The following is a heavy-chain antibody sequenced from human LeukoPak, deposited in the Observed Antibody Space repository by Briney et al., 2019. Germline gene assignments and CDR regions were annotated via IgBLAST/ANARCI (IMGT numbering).Heavy chain of an antibody. CDR1: GFTFSSYG. J-gene: IGHJ4*02. Sequence: GGSLRLSCATSGFTFSSYGMSWVRQAPGKGLEWVSAISGSGGSTYYADSVKGRFTISRDNSKNTPYLQMNSLRAEDTAVYYCAKGGYRHDYWGQGTLVTVSS. CDR2: ISGSGGST. CDR3: AKGGYRHDY. V-gene: IGHV3-23*01. D-gene: IGHD5-12*01.